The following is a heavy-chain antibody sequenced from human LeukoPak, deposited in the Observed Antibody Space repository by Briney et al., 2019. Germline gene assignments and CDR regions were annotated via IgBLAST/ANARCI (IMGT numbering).Heavy chain of an antibody. Sequence: RPGGSLRLSCAAHGFTFDDYGLGWVRQVPGKGLEWVCGIHWNGGSTGYADSVKGRFTISRDNTKNSLYLQMNNLRAEDTAFYYCVRGYVADNNCFDPWGQGTLVTVSS. D-gene: IGHD2-2*01. J-gene: IGHJ5*02. V-gene: IGHV3-20*04. CDR3: VRGYVADNNCFDP. CDR1: GFTFDDYG. CDR2: IHWNGGST.